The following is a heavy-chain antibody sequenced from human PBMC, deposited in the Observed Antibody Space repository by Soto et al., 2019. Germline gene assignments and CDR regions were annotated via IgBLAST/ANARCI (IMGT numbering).Heavy chain of an antibody. CDR3: ARARGSSTYGT. D-gene: IGHD1-26*01. V-gene: IGHV4-61*01. CDR1: GGSVSSGSYY. Sequence: PSETLSLTCTVSGGSVSSGSYYWSWIRQPPGKGLEWIGYIYYSGSTNYNPSLKSRVTISVDTSKNQFSLKPSSVTAADTAVYYCARARGSSTYGTWGQGTLVTVSS. CDR2: IYYSGST. J-gene: IGHJ5*02.